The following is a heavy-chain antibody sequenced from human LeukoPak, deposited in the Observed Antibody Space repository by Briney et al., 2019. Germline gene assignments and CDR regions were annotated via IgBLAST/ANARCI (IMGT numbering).Heavy chain of an antibody. V-gene: IGHV3-23*01. Sequence: GGSLGLSCAASGFTFSSYAMSWVRQAPGKGLEWVSAISGSGGSTYYADSVKGRFTISRDNSKNTLYLQMNSLRAEDTAVYYCAKDLGLGRYFDWLSGLVDYWGQGTLVTVSS. CDR3: AKDLGLGRYFDWLSGLVDY. CDR1: GFTFSSYA. J-gene: IGHJ4*02. D-gene: IGHD3-9*01. CDR2: ISGSGGST.